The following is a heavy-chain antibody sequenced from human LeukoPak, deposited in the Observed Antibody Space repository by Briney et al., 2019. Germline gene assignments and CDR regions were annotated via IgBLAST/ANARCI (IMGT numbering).Heavy chain of an antibody. D-gene: IGHD2-8*01. CDR2: IYYSVST. Sequence: PSETLSLTCIVSGGSISSSSYYWGWIRQPPGKGLEWIRSIYYSVSTYYNPHLKSRVTISVDTSKNQFYLKLSSVTAADTAVYYCARHVNGWFDPWGQGTLVTVSS. CDR1: GGSISSSSYY. J-gene: IGHJ5*02. V-gene: IGHV4-39*01. CDR3: ARHVNGWFDP.